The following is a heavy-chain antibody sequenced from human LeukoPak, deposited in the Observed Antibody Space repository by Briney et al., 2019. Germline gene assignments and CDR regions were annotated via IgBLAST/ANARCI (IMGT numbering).Heavy chain of an antibody. D-gene: IGHD5-24*01. CDR1: GITVSSSY. J-gene: IGHJ4*02. Sequence: GGSLRLSCAVSGITVSSSYMSWVRQAPGKGLEWVSVIYPGGSTYYADSVKGRFSISRDNSKNTLFLQMSSLRAEDTGVYHCARMPTIALYYFDFWGQGALVTVSS. CDR3: ARMPTIALYYFDF. V-gene: IGHV3-66*01. CDR2: IYPGGST.